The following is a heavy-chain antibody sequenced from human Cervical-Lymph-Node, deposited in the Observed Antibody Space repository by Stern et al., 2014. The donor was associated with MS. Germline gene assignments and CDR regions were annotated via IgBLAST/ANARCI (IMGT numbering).Heavy chain of an antibody. Sequence: VQLVESGGGLVKPGGSLRLSCEASGFTFSDHYMSWIRPAPGKGLEFLSYISPTGSTINYVDSVKGRFTVSRDNAKNSLYLQVNSLRVEDTAVYYCARTARLLDYWGQGTLVTVSS. CDR1: GFTFSDHY. V-gene: IGHV3-11*01. D-gene: IGHD2-15*01. CDR3: ARTARLLDY. CDR2: ISPTGSTI. J-gene: IGHJ4*02.